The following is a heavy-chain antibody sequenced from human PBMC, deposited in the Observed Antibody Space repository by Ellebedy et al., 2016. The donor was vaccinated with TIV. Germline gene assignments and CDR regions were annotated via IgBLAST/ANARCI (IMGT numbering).Heavy chain of an antibody. V-gene: IGHV1-2*02. J-gene: IGHJ6*02. CDR3: ARLYYGMDV. CDR2: INPNSGGT. CDR1: GYTFTGDY. Sequence: ASVKVSXXASGYTFTGDYMHWVRQAPGQGLEWMGWINPNSGGTNYAQKFQGRVTMTRDTSISTAYMELSRLRSDDTAVYYCARLYYGMDVWGQGTTVAVS.